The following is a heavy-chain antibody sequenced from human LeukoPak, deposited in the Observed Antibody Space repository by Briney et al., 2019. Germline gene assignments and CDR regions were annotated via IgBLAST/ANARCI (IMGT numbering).Heavy chain of an antibody. CDR2: INHSGST. CDR3: ARGRITMVRGGYWFDP. CDR1: GGSFSGYY. D-gene: IGHD3-10*01. J-gene: IGHJ5*02. Sequence: LKPSETLSLTCAVYGGSFSGYYWSWIRPPPGKGLEWIGEINHSGSTNYNPSLKSRVTISVDTSKNQFSLKLSSVTAADTAVYYCARGRITMVRGGYWFDPWGQGTLVTVSS. V-gene: IGHV4-34*01.